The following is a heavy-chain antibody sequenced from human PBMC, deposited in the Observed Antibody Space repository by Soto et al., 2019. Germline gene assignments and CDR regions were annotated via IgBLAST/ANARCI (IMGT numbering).Heavy chain of an antibody. CDR2: IIPIFGTA. CDR1: GGTFSSYA. CDR3: ARVPLAGNYYDSWSGLTPYYYYGMDV. D-gene: IGHD3-3*01. V-gene: IGHV1-69*01. Sequence: QVQLVQSGAEVKKPGSSVKVSCKASGGTFSSYAISWVRQAPGQGLEWMGGIIPIFGTANYAQKFQGRVTITTDESTSTAYMDVSSLRYEDTDVDYCARVPLAGNYYDSWSGLTPYYYYGMDVCGQGTTVTVSS. J-gene: IGHJ6*02.